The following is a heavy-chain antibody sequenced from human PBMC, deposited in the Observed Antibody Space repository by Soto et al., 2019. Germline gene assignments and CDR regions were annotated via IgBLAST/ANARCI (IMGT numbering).Heavy chain of an antibody. CDR3: AKGTDYGDYGFDFQH. CDR1: GFTFSSYA. V-gene: IGHV3-23*01. D-gene: IGHD4-17*01. J-gene: IGHJ1*01. CDR2: ISGSGGST. Sequence: GGSLRLSCAASGFTFSSYAMSWVRQAPGKGLEWVSAISGSGGSTYYADSVKGRFTISRDNSKNTLYLQMNSLRAEDTAVYYCAKGTDYGDYGFDFQHWGQGTLVTVSS.